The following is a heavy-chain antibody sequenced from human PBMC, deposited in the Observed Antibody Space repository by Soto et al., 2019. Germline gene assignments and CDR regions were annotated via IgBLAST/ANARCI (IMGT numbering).Heavy chain of an antibody. Sequence: QVQLQESGPGLVKPSETLSLTCTVSGGSISSYFWSWIRQPPGKGLEWIGYIYYSGSTNYNPSLTGRVTISVDTSKNQFSLKLSSVTAADTAVYYCVSESTVTDAFDIWGQGTMVTVSA. D-gene: IGHD4-17*01. CDR2: IYYSGST. V-gene: IGHV4-59*01. J-gene: IGHJ3*02. CDR1: GGSISSYF. CDR3: VSESTVTDAFDI.